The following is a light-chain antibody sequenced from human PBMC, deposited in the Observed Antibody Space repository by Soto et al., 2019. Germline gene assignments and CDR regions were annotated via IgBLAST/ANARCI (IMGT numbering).Light chain of an antibody. CDR1: QGISSA. CDR2: DVS. CDR3: QQFNTYPALT. V-gene: IGKV1-13*02. Sequence: AIQLTQSPSSLSASVGDRVTITCRASQGISSALAWYQQKPGKSPNLLIYDVSSLESGVPSRFSGSGSGTDFTLTISSLQPEDFATYHCQQFNTYPALTFGGGTKVDIK. J-gene: IGKJ4*01.